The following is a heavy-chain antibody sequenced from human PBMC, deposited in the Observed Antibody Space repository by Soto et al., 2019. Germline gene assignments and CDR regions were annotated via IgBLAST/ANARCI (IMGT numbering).Heavy chain of an antibody. Sequence: QVQLVESGGGVVQPGGSLRLSCAASGFTFTTHGMLWVRQAPGKGLEFVAVVSYDGRNKYYADSVRGRFTVSRDNYKNTVYLQMNSLRAEDTAVYFCAKEDAGGNTIPITTDWGQGTLVTVSS. J-gene: IGHJ4*02. V-gene: IGHV3-30*18. D-gene: IGHD2-15*01. CDR3: AKEDAGGNTIPITTD. CDR2: VSYDGRNK. CDR1: GFTFTTHG.